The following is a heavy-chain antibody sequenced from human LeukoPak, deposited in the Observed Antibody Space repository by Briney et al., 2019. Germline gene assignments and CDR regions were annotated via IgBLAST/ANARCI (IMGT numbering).Heavy chain of an antibody. J-gene: IGHJ4*02. Sequence: PSETLSLTCTVSGGSISSYYWSWIRQPPGKGLEWIGYIYYSGSTNYNPSLKSRVTISVDTSKNQFSLKLSSVTAADTAVYYCARDLYIAVAGHFDYWGQGTLVTVSS. CDR1: GGSISSYY. CDR3: ARDLYIAVAGHFDY. D-gene: IGHD6-19*01. V-gene: IGHV4-59*12. CDR2: IYYSGST.